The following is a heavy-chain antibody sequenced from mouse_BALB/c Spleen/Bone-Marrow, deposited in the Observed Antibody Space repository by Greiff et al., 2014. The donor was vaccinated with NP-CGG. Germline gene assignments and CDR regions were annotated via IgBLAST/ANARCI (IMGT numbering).Heavy chain of an antibody. J-gene: IGHJ4*01. D-gene: IGHD2-4*01. CDR1: GYSFTGYY. CDR3: ARGGTMTFYAMDY. CDR2: ISCYNGAT. V-gene: IGHV1S34*01. Sequence: LVKTGASVKISCKASGYSFTGYYMHWVKQSHGKSLEWIGYISCYNGATNYNQRFKGRATFTVDTSSSTACMQFDSLTSEDSAVYYCARGGTMTFYAMDYWGQGTSVTVSS.